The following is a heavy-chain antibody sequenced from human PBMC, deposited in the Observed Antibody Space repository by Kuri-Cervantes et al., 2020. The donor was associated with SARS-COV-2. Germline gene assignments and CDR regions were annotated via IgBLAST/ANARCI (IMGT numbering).Heavy chain of an antibody. V-gene: IGHV3-30*02. D-gene: IGHD6-19*01. Sequence: GESLKISCEASVFIFSRYGMHGVRQAPGKGLEWVAAIGYDGSRKHYSDSLKGRFTISRDNSQNTVYLQMSTLRGDDTAVYYCAKEGSSGWYGGDWGQGALVTVSS. J-gene: IGHJ4*02. CDR3: AKEGSSGWYGGD. CDR2: IGYDGSRK. CDR1: VFIFSRYG.